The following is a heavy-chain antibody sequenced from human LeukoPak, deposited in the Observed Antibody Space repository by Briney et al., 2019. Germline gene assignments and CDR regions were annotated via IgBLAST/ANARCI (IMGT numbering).Heavy chain of an antibody. CDR1: GFTFSSYS. D-gene: IGHD1-1*01. Sequence: GGSLRLSCAASGFTFSSYSMNWVRQAPGKGLEWVSYISSSGSTKYYADSVKGRFTISRDNAQNSLYLQMNSLRDADTAVYYCARKMKTGDRVGTFDIWGQGTMVTVSS. V-gene: IGHV3-48*02. J-gene: IGHJ3*02. CDR3: ARKMKTGDRVGTFDI. CDR2: ISSSGSTK.